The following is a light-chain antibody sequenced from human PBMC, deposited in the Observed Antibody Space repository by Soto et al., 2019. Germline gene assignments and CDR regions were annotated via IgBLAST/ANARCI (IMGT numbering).Light chain of an antibody. CDR1: QSVRSSY. CDR2: AAS. CDR3: QQYGSSPRT. V-gene: IGKV3-20*01. J-gene: IGKJ1*01. Sequence: EIVLTQSPDTLSLSPWESATLSCRASQSVRSSYLAWYQQTPGQTPRLLIYAASSRATGIPGRFSGSGSGTDFSLTISRLEAEDFAVYYCQQYGSSPRTFGQGTKVDI.